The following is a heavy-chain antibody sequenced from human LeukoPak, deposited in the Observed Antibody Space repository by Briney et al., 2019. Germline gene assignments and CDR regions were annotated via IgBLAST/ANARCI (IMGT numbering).Heavy chain of an antibody. CDR1: GFTFDDYA. CDR2: ISWNSGSI. V-gene: IGHV3-9*01. J-gene: IGHJ5*02. Sequence: PGGSLRLSCAASGFTFDDYAMHWVRQAPGKGLEWVSGISWNSGSIGYADSVKGRFTISRDNAKNSLYLQMNSLRAEDTAVYYCAREELGSSLGFDPWGQGTLVTVSS. D-gene: IGHD3-16*01. CDR3: AREELGSSLGFDP.